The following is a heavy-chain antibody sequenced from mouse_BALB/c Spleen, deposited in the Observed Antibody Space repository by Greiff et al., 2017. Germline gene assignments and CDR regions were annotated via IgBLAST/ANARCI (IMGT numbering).Heavy chain of an antibody. V-gene: IGHV2-2*02. CDR3: ARKNYGYGYFDV. CDR1: GFSLTSYG. J-gene: IGHJ1*01. D-gene: IGHD1-1*01. Sequence: VQLQQSGPGLVQPSQCLSITCTASGFSLTSYGVHWVRQSPGKGLEWLGVIWSGGSTDYNAAFISRLSISTDNSKSQVFFKMNSLQANDTAIYYCARKNYGYGYFDVWGAGTTVTVSS. CDR2: IWSGGST.